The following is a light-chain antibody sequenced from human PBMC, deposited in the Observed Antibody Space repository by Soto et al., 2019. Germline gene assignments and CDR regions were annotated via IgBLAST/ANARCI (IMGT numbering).Light chain of an antibody. CDR1: QSVSNNY. V-gene: IGKV3-11*01. CDR3: QKRSDWPPT. CDR2: GAS. Sequence: ELVLLQSPGTLSLSPGERSPLSGRASQSVSNNYLAWYQQKPGQAPRLLIYGASNRATGIPARFSGSGSGTDFTLTISSLEPEDFAVYCCQKRSDWPPTFGQGTRLEIK. J-gene: IGKJ5*01.